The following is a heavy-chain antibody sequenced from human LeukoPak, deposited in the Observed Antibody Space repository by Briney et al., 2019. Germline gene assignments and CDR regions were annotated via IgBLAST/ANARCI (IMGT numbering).Heavy chain of an antibody. Sequence: PGGSLRLSCSASGFTVSSNYMSWVRQAPGKGLEWVSDIYSGGSTYYADSVKGRFTISRDNSKNTLYLQMNSLRAEDTAVYYCARLPRYCSSTSCFSVDYWGQGTLVTVST. V-gene: IGHV3-66*02. J-gene: IGHJ4*02. CDR2: IYSGGST. D-gene: IGHD2-2*01. CDR1: GFTVSSNY. CDR3: ARLPRYCSSTSCFSVDY.